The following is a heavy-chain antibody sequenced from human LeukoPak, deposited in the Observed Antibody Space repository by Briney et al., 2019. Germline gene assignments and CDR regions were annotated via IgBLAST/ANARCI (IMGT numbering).Heavy chain of an antibody. D-gene: IGHD2-2*01. CDR1: GGSVSSGSYY. Sequence: SETLSLTCTVSGGSVSSGSYYWSWIRQPPGRGLEWIGYIYYSGSTNYNPSLKSRVTISVDTSKNQFSLKLSSVTAADTAVYYCARVLHCSSTSCYGYYYYYGMDVWGKGTTVTVSS. CDR3: ARVLHCSSTSCYGYYYYYGMDV. J-gene: IGHJ6*04. CDR2: IYYSGST. V-gene: IGHV4-61*01.